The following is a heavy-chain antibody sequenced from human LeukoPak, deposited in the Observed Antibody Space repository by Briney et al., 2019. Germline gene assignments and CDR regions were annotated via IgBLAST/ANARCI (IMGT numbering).Heavy chain of an antibody. J-gene: IGHJ4*02. Sequence: SGTLSLTCAVYGGSFSGYYWSWIRQPPGKGLEWIGEINHSGSTNYNPSLKSRVTISVDTSKNQFSLKLSSVTAADTAVYYCARVYYDFWSGPVDYWGQGTLVTVSS. CDR1: GGSFSGYY. D-gene: IGHD3-3*01. CDR3: ARVYYDFWSGPVDY. V-gene: IGHV4-34*01. CDR2: INHSGST.